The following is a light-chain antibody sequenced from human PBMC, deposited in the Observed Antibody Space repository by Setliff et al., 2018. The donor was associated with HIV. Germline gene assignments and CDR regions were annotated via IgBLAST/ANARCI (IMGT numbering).Light chain of an antibody. CDR2: DVS. J-gene: IGLJ1*01. Sequence: QSALAQPASVSGTPGQSINISCIGTNSDVGGYNYVSWYQQHPGKAPKLLIYDVSDRPSGVSRRFSGSKSGNTASLTISGLQAEDEADYYCKSYTGSSPLYVFGSGTKVTV. CDR1: NSDVGGYNY. CDR3: KSYTGSSPLYV. V-gene: IGLV2-14*03.